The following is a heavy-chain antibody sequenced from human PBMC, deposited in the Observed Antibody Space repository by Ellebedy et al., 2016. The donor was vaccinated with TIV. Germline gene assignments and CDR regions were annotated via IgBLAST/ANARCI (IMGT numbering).Heavy chain of an antibody. D-gene: IGHD3-10*01. Sequence: GGSLRLSXAASGFTFSSYAMHWVRQAPGKGLEWVAVISYDGSNKYYADSVKGRFTISRDNSKNTLYLQMNSLRAEDTAVYYCAKKFGEGTHGFDIWGQGTMVIVSS. V-gene: IGHV3-30-3*02. CDR3: AKKFGEGTHGFDI. J-gene: IGHJ3*02. CDR1: GFTFSSYA. CDR2: ISYDGSNK.